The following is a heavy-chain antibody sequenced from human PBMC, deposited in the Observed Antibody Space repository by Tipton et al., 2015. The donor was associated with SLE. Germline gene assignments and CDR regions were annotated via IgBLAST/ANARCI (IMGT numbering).Heavy chain of an antibody. Sequence: LRLSCAVYGGSFSGYYWSWIRQPPGKGLEWIGEINHSRSTNYNPSLKNRVTISVDTSKNQFSLKLSSVTAADTAVYYCARMGAAAGPDYWGQGTLVTVSS. J-gene: IGHJ4*02. CDR2: INHSRST. D-gene: IGHD6-13*01. CDR3: ARMGAAAGPDY. CDR1: GGSFSGYY. V-gene: IGHV4-34*01.